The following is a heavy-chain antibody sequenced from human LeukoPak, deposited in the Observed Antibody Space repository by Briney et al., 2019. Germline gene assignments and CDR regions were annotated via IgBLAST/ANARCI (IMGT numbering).Heavy chain of an antibody. CDR1: GFTFSSYW. Sequence: GSLRLSCAASGFTFSSYWMHWVRQAPGKGLVWVSRINSDGSSTSYADSVKGRFTISRDNAKNTLYLQMNSLRAEDTAVYYCARDEVAYCGGDCYPDYWGQGTLVTVSS. CDR3: ARDEVAYCGGDCYPDY. D-gene: IGHD2-21*02. J-gene: IGHJ4*02. V-gene: IGHV3-74*01. CDR2: INSDGSST.